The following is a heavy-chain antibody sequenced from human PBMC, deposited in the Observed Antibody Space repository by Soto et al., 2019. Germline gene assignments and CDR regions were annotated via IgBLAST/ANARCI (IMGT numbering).Heavy chain of an antibody. D-gene: IGHD3-3*01. J-gene: IGHJ4*02. CDR2: ISSSSFTI. CDR1: GFTFSDYS. CDR3: AGDYYDFWSGHFDY. Sequence: EVHLVESGGRLVQPGGSLRLSCAASGFTFSDYSMNWVRQAPGRGLEWVSYISSSSFTIHYADSVEGRFAISRDNAKNYLYLQMNSLRGEDTAVDYCAGDYYDFWSGHFDYWGQGALVTVSS. V-gene: IGHV3-48*01.